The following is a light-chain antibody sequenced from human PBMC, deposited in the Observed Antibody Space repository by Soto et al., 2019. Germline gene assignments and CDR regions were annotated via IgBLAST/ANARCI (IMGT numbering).Light chain of an antibody. Sequence: AIRMTQSPSSLSESTGDRVTITCRASQGISSNLAWYQQKPGKAPKLLIYASSSLQRGGPSRFSGSGSGTDFTLTISSLQPEDVATDYCQQSYNTPHSFGQGTKVDIK. CDR2: ASS. J-gene: IGKJ1*01. V-gene: IGKV1-8*01. CDR3: QQSYNTPHS. CDR1: QGISSN.